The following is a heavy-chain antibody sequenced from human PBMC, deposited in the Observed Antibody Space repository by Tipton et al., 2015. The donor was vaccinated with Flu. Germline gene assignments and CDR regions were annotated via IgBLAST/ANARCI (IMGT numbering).Heavy chain of an antibody. CDR2: INAYNDIT. D-gene: IGHD4-17*01. V-gene: IGHV1-18*01. CDR1: GYTFTSHA. Sequence: QVQLVQSGAEVKKPGASVEVSCKASGYTFTSHAIGWVRQAPGQGLEWMGWINAYNDITDFAQKFQGRVSMTTDASTSTAYMELRSLRSDDTAVYYCARSANDYGDYRRSGYYYGMDVWGQGTTVTVSS. CDR3: ARSANDYGDYRRSGYYYGMDV. J-gene: IGHJ6*02.